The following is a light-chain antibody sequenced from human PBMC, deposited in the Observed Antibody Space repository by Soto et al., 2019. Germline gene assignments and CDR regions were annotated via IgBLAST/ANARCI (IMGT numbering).Light chain of an antibody. CDR1: KLGDKY. CDR3: QAWDSFTGV. CDR2: QNN. Sequence: SYELTQPPSVSVSPGQTASITCSGDKLGDKYACWYQQKPGQSPVLVIYQNNKRPSRIPERFSGSNSGNTATLTISETQAMDEADYYCQAWDSFTGVFGGGTKVTVL. J-gene: IGLJ2*01. V-gene: IGLV3-1*01.